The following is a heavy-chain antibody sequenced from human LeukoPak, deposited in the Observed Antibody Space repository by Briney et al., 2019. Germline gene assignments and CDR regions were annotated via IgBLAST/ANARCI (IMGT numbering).Heavy chain of an antibody. Sequence: PGGPLRLSCAASGFTFSSYAMSWVRQAPGTGLEWVSVLSSGGSTYYADSVKGRFTISRDNSKNTLCLQMNSLRAEDTAVYYCARGGDIVGATRSAFDIWGQGTMVTVSS. V-gene: IGHV3-53*01. CDR3: ARGGDIVGATRSAFDI. J-gene: IGHJ3*02. CDR2: LSSGGST. CDR1: GFTFSSYA. D-gene: IGHD1-26*01.